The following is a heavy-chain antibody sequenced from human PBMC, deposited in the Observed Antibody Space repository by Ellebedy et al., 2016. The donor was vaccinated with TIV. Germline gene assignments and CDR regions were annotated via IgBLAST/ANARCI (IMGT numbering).Heavy chain of an antibody. CDR1: GFTFRSYA. D-gene: IGHD3-22*01. CDR2: ISNTGSRT. CDR3: AKGRGGGSDSSAPRYYFDY. Sequence: PGGSLRLSCAASGFTFRSYAMSWVRQAPGKGLEWVSTISNTGSRTYYEDSVEGRFIISRDNSKKTLYLQMNSLRAEETAVYYCAKGRGGGSDSSAPRYYFDYWGLGTLVTVSS. J-gene: IGHJ4*02. V-gene: IGHV3-23*01.